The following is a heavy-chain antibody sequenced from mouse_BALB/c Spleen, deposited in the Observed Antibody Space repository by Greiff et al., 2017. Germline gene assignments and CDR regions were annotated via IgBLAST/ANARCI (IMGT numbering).Heavy chain of an antibody. CDR2: ISSGSSTI. J-gene: IGHJ2*01. V-gene: IGHV5-17*02. CDR1: GFTFSSFG. Sequence: EVQLVESGGGLVQPGGSRKLSCAASGFTFSSFGMHWVRQAPEKGLEWVAYISSGSSTIYYADTVTGRFTISRDNPKNTLFLQMTSLRSEDTAMYYCARQLGLRGDCDYWGQGTTVTVSS. CDR3: ARQLGLRGDCDY. D-gene: IGHD3-1*01.